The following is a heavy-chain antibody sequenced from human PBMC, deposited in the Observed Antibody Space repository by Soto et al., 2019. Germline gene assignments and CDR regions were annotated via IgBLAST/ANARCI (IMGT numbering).Heavy chain of an antibody. V-gene: IGHV3-53*01. D-gene: IGHD5-12*01. CDR3: ARGYSGYDNAIDY. Sequence: EVQLVESGGGLIQPGGSLRLSCAASGFTVSSNYMSWVRQAPGKGLEWVSILYSGGSTYYADSVKGRFTISGDNSKISVYLQMNSLRAEDTAVYDCARGYSGYDNAIDYWGQGTLVTVSS. CDR2: LYSGGST. J-gene: IGHJ4*02. CDR1: GFTVSSNY.